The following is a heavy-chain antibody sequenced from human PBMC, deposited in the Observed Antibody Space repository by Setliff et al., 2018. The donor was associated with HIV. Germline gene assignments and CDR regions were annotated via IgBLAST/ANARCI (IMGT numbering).Heavy chain of an antibody. Sequence: GGSLRLSCAASGFTFNTYAMSWVRQAPGKGLELVSVISGSGASTFYADSVKGRFTISRDNSKSTLYLQMNGLRVEDTAVYYCAKDGISGGAYPPYYFDYWGHGTLVTVSS. CDR3: AKDGISGGAYPPYYFDY. V-gene: IGHV3-23*01. CDR2: ISGSGAST. J-gene: IGHJ4*01. CDR1: GFTFNTYA. D-gene: IGHD2-15*01.